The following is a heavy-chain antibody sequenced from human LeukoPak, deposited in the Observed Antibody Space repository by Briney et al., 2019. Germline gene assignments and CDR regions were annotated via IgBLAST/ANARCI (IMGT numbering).Heavy chain of an antibody. CDR3: ARDSAVAGTTLVDY. Sequence: GGSLRLSCAASGFTFSSYSMNWVRQAPGKGLEWVSSISSSSSYTNYADSVKGRFTISRDNAKNSLYLQMNSLRAEDTAVYYCARDSAVAGTTLVDYWGQGTLVTVSS. D-gene: IGHD6-19*01. CDR2: ISSSSSYT. J-gene: IGHJ4*02. CDR1: GFTFSSYS. V-gene: IGHV3-21*04.